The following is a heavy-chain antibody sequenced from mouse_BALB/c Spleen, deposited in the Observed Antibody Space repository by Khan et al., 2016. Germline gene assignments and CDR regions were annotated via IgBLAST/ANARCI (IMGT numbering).Heavy chain of an antibody. Sequence: EVQLQESGAELVKPGASVKLSCTTSGFNIKDTYMHWVKQRPEQGLEWIGRIDPANGNTKYDPKFQGKATITADTSSNTAYLQLSSLTSEDTAVYYCASLLLRFHYWGQGTTLTVSS. CDR2: IDPANGNT. D-gene: IGHD1-1*01. CDR3: ASLLLRFHY. V-gene: IGHV14-3*02. J-gene: IGHJ2*01. CDR1: GFNIKDTY.